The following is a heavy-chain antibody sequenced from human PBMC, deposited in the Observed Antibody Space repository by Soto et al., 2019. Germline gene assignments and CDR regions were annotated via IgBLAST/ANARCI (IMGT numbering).Heavy chain of an antibody. CDR3: ARRPVPRDGSGWYDY. Sequence: SETLSLTCTVSGGSISSSSYYWGWIRQPPGKGLEWIGSIYYSGSTYYNPSLKSRVTISVDTSKNQFSLKLSSVTAADTAVYYCARRPVPRDGSGWYDYWGQGTLVTVSS. D-gene: IGHD6-19*01. CDR2: IYYSGST. CDR1: GGSISSSSYY. J-gene: IGHJ4*02. V-gene: IGHV4-39*01.